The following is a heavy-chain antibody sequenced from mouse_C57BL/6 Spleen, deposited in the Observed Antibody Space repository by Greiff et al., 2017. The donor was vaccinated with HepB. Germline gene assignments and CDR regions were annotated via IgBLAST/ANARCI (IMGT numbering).Heavy chain of an antibody. CDR3: ARLYGSSYEDY. CDR1: GYTFTSYW. D-gene: IGHD1-1*01. Sequence: QVQLQQPGAELVRPGSSVKLSCKASGYTFTSYWMDWVKQRPGQGLEWIGNIYPSDSETHYNQKFKDKATLTVDKSSSTAYMQRSSLTSEDSAVYYCARLYGSSYEDYWGQGTTLTVSS. CDR2: IYPSDSET. J-gene: IGHJ2*01. V-gene: IGHV1-61*01.